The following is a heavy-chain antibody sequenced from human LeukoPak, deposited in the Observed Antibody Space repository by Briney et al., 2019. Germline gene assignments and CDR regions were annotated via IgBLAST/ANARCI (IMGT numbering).Heavy chain of an antibody. V-gene: IGHV3-53*01. D-gene: IGHD6-13*01. J-gene: IGHJ5*02. CDR2: IYSGGST. CDR3: ARDGAAAATGNWA. CDR1: GFTVSNHY. Sequence: GGSLRLSCAASGFTVSNHYMNWVRQAPGKGLEGVSLIYSGGSTYYADSVKGRFTISRDNSKNTLYLQMNSLRAEDTAVYYCARDGAAAATGNWAWGQGTLVTVSS.